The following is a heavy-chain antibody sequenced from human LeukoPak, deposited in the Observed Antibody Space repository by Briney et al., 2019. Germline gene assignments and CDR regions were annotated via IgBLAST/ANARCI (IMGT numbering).Heavy chain of an antibody. J-gene: IGHJ3*02. Sequence: GGSLRLSCTASGFTFGDYAMSWFRQAPGKGLEWVGFIRSKAYGGTTEYAASVKGRFTISRDDSKSIAYLQMNSLKTEDTAVYYCTRDIWGPGAAAGFDAFDIWGQGTMVTVSS. CDR1: GFTFGDYA. D-gene: IGHD6-13*01. CDR2: IRSKAYGGTT. V-gene: IGHV3-49*03. CDR3: TRDIWGPGAAAGFDAFDI.